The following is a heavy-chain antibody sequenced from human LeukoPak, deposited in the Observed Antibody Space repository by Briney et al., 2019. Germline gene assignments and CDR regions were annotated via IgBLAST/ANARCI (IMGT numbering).Heavy chain of an antibody. CDR3: ARGVSYGYSPYYYYYMDV. CDR1: GYTFTSYY. J-gene: IGHJ6*03. CDR2: INPNGGST. Sequence: GASVKVSCKASGYTFTSYYMHWVRQAPGQGLEWMGLINPNGGSTSYAQKFQGRVTMTRDTSTSTVYMQLSSLRSEDTAVYYCARGVSYGYSPYYYYYMDVWGKGTTVTVSS. V-gene: IGHV1-46*01. D-gene: IGHD5-18*01.